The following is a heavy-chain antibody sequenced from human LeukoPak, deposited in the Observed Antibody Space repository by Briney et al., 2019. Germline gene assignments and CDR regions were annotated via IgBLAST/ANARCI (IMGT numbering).Heavy chain of an antibody. CDR2: INRSGST. Sequence: SETLSLTCAVYGGSFSGYYWSWIRQPPGKGLEWIGEINRSGSTNYNPSLKSRVTISVDTSKNHFSLKLSSVTAAATAVYYCARGRIVATHFDYWGQGTLVTVSS. V-gene: IGHV4-34*01. CDR1: GGSFSGYY. J-gene: IGHJ4*02. CDR3: ARGRIVATHFDY. D-gene: IGHD5-12*01.